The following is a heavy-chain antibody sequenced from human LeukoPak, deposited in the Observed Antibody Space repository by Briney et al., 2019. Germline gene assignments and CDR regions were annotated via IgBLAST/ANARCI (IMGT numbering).Heavy chain of an antibody. V-gene: IGHV3-48*01. CDR3: ARGSGVPKHLQLPY. CDR1: GFTFSSYS. Sequence: QPGGSLRLSCAASGFTFSSYSMNWVRQAPGKGLEWVSYISSSSSTIYYADSVKGRFTISRDNAKNSLYLQMNSLRAEDTAVYYCARGSGVPKHLQLPYWGQGTLVTVSS. D-gene: IGHD2-8*02. J-gene: IGHJ4*02. CDR2: ISSSSSTI.